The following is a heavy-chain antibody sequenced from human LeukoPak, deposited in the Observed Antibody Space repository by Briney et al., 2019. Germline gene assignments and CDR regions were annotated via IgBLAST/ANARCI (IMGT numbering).Heavy chain of an antibody. CDR3: AGGSYFFGSSGHDY. CDR2: IHHSGST. D-gene: IGHD3-22*01. J-gene: IGHJ4*02. CDR1: GGSFSGYY. V-gene: IGHV4-34*01. Sequence: SETLSLTCAVYGGSFSGYYWTWIRQPPGKGLEWIGQIHHSGSTTYTPSLESRVTMSVDTSNNQFSLKLRSVTAADTAVYFCAGGSYFFGSSGHDYWGQGTLITVSS.